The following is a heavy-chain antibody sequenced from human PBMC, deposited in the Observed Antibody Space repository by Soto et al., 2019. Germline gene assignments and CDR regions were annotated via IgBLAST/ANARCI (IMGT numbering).Heavy chain of an antibody. V-gene: IGHV4-39*01. CDR2: IYHTGTT. D-gene: IGHD6-6*01. J-gene: IGHJ4*02. Sequence: LSLTCTVSGDSISSSTYYWGWIRQPPGKGLEWIGCIYHTGTTYYNPSLKSRVTISVDTSKNQFSLKLSSVTAAGTAVYYCARPYFSSSSMFDYWGQGTLVTVSS. CDR1: GDSISSSTYY. CDR3: ARPYFSSSSMFDY.